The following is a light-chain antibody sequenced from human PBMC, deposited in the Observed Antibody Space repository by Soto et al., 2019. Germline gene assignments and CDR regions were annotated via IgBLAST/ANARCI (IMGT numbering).Light chain of an antibody. J-gene: IGKJ1*01. CDR2: GTS. CDR3: QHFGNSLLT. Sequence: IVLTQSPGTMSVSPGERVTLSCRASQSVASRNLAWHQQKPGQAPRLLIYGTSTRAVHIPDRFRGSGSGTDFTLTIYGLEPEDFAVYYCQHFGNSLLTFGPGTKVEI. V-gene: IGKV3-20*01. CDR1: QSVASRN.